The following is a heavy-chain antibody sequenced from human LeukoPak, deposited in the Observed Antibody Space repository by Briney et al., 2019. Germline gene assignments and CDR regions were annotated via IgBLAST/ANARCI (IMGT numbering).Heavy chain of an antibody. Sequence: GGSLRLSCAASGFTFSSYSMNWVRQAPGKGLEWVSPISSSSSYIYYADSVKGRFTISRDNAKNSLYLQMNSLRAEDTAVYYCARAFYLAAPGGYYGMDVWGQGTTVTVSS. CDR2: ISSSSSYI. D-gene: IGHD2-15*01. CDR3: ARAFYLAAPGGYYGMDV. J-gene: IGHJ6*02. CDR1: GFTFSSYS. V-gene: IGHV3-21*01.